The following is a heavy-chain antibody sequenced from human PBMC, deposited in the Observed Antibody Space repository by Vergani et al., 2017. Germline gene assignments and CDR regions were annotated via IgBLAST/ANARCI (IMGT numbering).Heavy chain of an antibody. CDR2: ISGSGGST. J-gene: IGHJ5*02. CDR1: GFTFSSYA. Sequence: EVQLVESGGGLVQPGGSLRLSCAASGFTFSSYAMSWVRQAPGKGLEWVSAISGSGGSTYYADSVKGRFTISRDNSKNTLYLQMNSRRAEDTAVYYCAKVQTHIVVVTAAFDPWGQGTLVTVSS. V-gene: IGHV3-23*04. CDR3: AKVQTHIVVVTAAFDP. D-gene: IGHD2-21*02.